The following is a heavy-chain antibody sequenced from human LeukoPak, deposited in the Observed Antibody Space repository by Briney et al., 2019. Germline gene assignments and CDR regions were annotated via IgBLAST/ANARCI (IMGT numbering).Heavy chain of an antibody. D-gene: IGHD2-21*01. V-gene: IGHV3-7*01. CDR1: GFTLSNFW. CDR3: ARSRCGGECYATGL. CDR2: IKQDGSDK. J-gene: IGHJ4*02. Sequence: GGSLRLSCAASGFTLSNFWMSRVRQAPGKGLEWVANIKQDGSDKNYMDSVKGRFTISRDNAKNSLYLQMNSLRAEDTAVYYCARSRCGGECYATGLWGQGTLVTVSS.